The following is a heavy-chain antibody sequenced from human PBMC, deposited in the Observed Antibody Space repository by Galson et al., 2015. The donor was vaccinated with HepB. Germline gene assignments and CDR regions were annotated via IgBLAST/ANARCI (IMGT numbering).Heavy chain of an antibody. CDR3: TTDTRAVATPLNY. CDR1: GFTFSKAW. V-gene: IGHV3-15*01. CDR2: IKSKTDGGTT. J-gene: IGHJ4*02. D-gene: IGHD4-23*01. Sequence: SLRLSCAASGFTFSKAWMSWVRQAPGKGLEWVGRIKSKTDGGTTDYAAPVKGRFTISREDSKNTLYLQMNSLKTEDTAVYYCTTDTRAVATPLNYWGQGTLVTVSS.